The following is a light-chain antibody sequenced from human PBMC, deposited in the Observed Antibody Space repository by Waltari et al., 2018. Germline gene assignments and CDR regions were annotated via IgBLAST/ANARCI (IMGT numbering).Light chain of an antibody. J-gene: IGLJ2*01. V-gene: IGLV2-23*02. CDR2: EVS. Sequence: QSALTQPASVSGSPGQSITISCTGTSSDVGSYNLVSWYQQHPGKAPKLMIYEVSKRPSGVSNRFSGSKSGNTASLTISGLQAEDEADYYCCSYAGIPVVFGGGTKLTVL. CDR1: SSDVGSYNL. CDR3: CSYAGIPVV.